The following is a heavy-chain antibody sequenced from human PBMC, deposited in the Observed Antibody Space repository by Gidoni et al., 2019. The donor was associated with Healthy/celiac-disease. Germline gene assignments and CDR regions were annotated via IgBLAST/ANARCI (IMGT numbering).Heavy chain of an antibody. D-gene: IGHD5-12*01. J-gene: IGHJ4*02. CDR2: INAGNGNT. CDR1: GYTFTSYA. Sequence: QVQLVQSGAEVKKPGASVKVSCKASGYTFTSYAMHWVRQAPGQRLEWMGWINAGNGNTKYSQKFQGRVTITRDTSASTAYMELSSLRSEDTAVYYCARDGPRSRWATLVYYFDYWGQGTLVTVSS. V-gene: IGHV1-3*01. CDR3: ARDGPRSRWATLVYYFDY.